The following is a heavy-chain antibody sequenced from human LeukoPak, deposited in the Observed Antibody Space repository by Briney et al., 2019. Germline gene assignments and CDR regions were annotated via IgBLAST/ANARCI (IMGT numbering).Heavy chain of an antibody. Sequence: PEGSLRLSCAASGFTFDDYAMHWVRQVPGKGLEWVSDISWNSGNMGYADSVKGRFIISRDNAKNSLYLQMYSLRPEDTALYYCATDVSYTSAWALLHWGQGTLVTVSS. CDR3: ATDVSYTSAWALLH. CDR1: GFTFDDYA. D-gene: IGHD6-19*01. V-gene: IGHV3-9*01. CDR2: ISWNSGNM. J-gene: IGHJ1*01.